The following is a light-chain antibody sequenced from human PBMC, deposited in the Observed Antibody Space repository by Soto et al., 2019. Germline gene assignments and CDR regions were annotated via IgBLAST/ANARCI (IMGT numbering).Light chain of an antibody. CDR2: AAS. V-gene: IGKV1-27*01. Sequence: DIQMTQSPSSLSASVGDRVTITCRASQGISNYLAWYQQKPGQVPKLLIYAASTLQSRVPSRFSGSGSGTDFTLTISSLQPEDVATYYCQKYNSAPRTFGPGTNADIK. CDR1: QGISNY. CDR3: QKYNSAPRT. J-gene: IGKJ3*01.